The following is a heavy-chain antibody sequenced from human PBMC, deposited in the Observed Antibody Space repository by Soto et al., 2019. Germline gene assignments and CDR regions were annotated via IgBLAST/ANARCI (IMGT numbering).Heavy chain of an antibody. J-gene: IGHJ5*02. Sequence: GSLRLSCAASGFTFSNAWMSWVRQAPGKGLEWVGRIKSKTDGGTTDYAAPVKGRFTISRDDSKNTLYLQMNSLKTEDTAVYYCTTGDIVVVPAAILNWFDPWGQGTLVTVSS. CDR1: GFTFSNAW. CDR2: IKSKTDGGTT. D-gene: IGHD2-2*01. V-gene: IGHV3-15*01. CDR3: TTGDIVVVPAAILNWFDP.